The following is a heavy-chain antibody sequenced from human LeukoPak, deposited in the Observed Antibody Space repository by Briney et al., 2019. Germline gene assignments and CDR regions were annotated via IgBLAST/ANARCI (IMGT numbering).Heavy chain of an antibody. D-gene: IGHD2-2*01. J-gene: IGHJ3*02. V-gene: IGHV1-18*01. Sequence: ASVKVSCKASGYTFTSYGISWVRQAPGQGLEWMGWISAYNGNTNYAQKVQGRVTMTTDTSTSTAYMELRSLRSDDTAVYYCARDGGRTSSDAVEIWGQGTMVIVSS. CDR1: GYTFTSYG. CDR2: ISAYNGNT. CDR3: ARDGGRTSSDAVEI.